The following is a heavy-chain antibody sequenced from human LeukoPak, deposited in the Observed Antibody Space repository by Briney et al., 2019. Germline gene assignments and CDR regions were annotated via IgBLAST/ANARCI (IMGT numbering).Heavy chain of an antibody. Sequence: SETLSLTCAVYGGSFSGYYWSWIRQPPGKGLEWIGEINHSGSTNYNPSLKSRVTISVDTSKNQFSLKLSSVTAAATAVYYCAKTPRYSSSWYWFDPWGQGTLVTVSS. D-gene: IGHD6-13*01. CDR3: AKTPRYSSSWYWFDP. V-gene: IGHV4-34*01. CDR1: GGSFSGYY. J-gene: IGHJ5*02. CDR2: INHSGST.